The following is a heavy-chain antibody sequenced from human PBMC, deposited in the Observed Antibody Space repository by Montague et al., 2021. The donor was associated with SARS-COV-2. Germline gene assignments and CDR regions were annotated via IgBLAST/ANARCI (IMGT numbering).Heavy chain of an antibody. V-gene: IGHV3-33*01. CDR3: VGDPGDPDTFDF. D-gene: IGHD7-27*01. CDR1: GFTHSKYG. J-gene: IGHJ4*02. CDR2: IWNDGSKK. Sequence: SRRLSFSASGFTHSKYGVHWVRQAPGKGLEWVASIWNDGSKKHHADSVKGRFTISRDNSNNMLYLQMDSLRADDAGVYYCVGDPGDPDTFDFWGQGTQVTVSS.